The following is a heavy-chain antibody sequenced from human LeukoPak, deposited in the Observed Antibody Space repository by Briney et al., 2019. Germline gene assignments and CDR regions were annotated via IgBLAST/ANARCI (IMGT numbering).Heavy chain of an antibody. Sequence: GGSLRLSCAVSGFTFSSYAMHWVRQAPGKGLEWVAVISYDGSNKYYADSVKGRFTISRDNSKNTLYLQMNSLRAEDTAVYYCARDNQWELHYWGQGTLVTVSS. CDR3: ARDNQWELHY. CDR1: GFTFSSYA. V-gene: IGHV3-30-3*01. J-gene: IGHJ4*02. CDR2: ISYDGSNK. D-gene: IGHD1-26*01.